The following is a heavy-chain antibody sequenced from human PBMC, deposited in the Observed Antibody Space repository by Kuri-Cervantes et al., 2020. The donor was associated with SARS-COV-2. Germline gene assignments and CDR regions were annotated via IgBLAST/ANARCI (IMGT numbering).Heavy chain of an antibody. CDR3: AKDMYYDSSGFYDAFDI. Sequence: GGSLRLSCAASGFTFSSYGMHWVRQAPGKGLEWVAVIWYGGSNKYYADSVKGRFTISRDNSKNTLYLQMNSLRAEDTAVYYCAKDMYYDSSGFYDAFDIWGQGTMVTVSS. CDR1: GFTFSSYG. J-gene: IGHJ3*02. CDR2: IWYGGSNK. V-gene: IGHV3-30*02. D-gene: IGHD3-22*01.